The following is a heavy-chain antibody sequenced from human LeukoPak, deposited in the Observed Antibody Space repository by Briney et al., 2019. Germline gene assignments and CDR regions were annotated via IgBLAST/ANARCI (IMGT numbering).Heavy chain of an antibody. J-gene: IGHJ4*02. CDR3: ARTYPDCDY. CDR2: IYYSGST. V-gene: IGHV4-59*04. Sequence: SETLSLTCTVSGGSISSYYWSWIRQPPGKGLEWIGSIYYSGSTYYNPSLQSRVTLSVDTSKNQFSLKLTSVTATDTAVYYCARTYPDCDYWGQGTLVTVSS. D-gene: IGHD2-21*02. CDR1: GGSISSYY.